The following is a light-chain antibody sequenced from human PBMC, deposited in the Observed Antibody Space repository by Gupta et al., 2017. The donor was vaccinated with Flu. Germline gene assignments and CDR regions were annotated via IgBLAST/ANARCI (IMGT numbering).Light chain of an antibody. CDR1: YITSRY. Sequence: PSSMSAFVGDRVTITCRAIYITSRYLHTCSFDDWSSDVCPSYLETTILSAGPRFIGSRSATEFTLTISSLQSEDFAVYYCHQYNNWLPYTFGQGTKVEIK. CDR3: HQYNNWLPYT. J-gene: IGKJ2*01. V-gene: IGKV1-16*01. CDR2: LET.